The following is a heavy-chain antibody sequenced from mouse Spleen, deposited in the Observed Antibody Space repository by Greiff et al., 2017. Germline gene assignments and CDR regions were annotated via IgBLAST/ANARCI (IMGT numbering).Heavy chain of an antibody. CDR2: ISDGGSYT. CDR3: ARDRSYGYFDV. Sequence: EVMLVESGGGLVKPGGSLKLSCAASGFTFSSYAMSWVRQTPEKRLEWVATISDGGSYTYYPDNVKGRFTISRDNAKNNLYLQMSHLKSEDTAMYYCARDRSYGYFDVWGTGTTVTVSS. CDR1: GFTFSSYA. J-gene: IGHJ1*03. V-gene: IGHV5-4*01.